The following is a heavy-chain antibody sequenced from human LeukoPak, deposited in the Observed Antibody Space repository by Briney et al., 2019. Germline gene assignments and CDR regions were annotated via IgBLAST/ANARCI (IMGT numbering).Heavy chain of an antibody. CDR3: AREYDYGGNRPGCFQH. V-gene: IGHV3-30*02. CDR2: IRYDGSNK. D-gene: IGHD4-23*01. J-gene: IGHJ1*01. Sequence: SGGSLRLSCAASGFTFSSYGMYWVRQAPGKGLEWVAFIRYDGSNKHYADSVKGRFTISRDNSKNTLYLQMNILRAEDTAVYYCAREYDYGGNRPGCFQHWGQGTLVIVSS. CDR1: GFTFSSYG.